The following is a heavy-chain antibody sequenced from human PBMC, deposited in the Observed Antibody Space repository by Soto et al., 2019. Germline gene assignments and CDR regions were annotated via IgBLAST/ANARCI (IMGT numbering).Heavy chain of an antibody. CDR2: ISSSSSYV. CDR3: ARDRHETTALAPYNWFES. Sequence: EVQLVESGGGLVKPGGSLRLSCAASGFTFSSYSMNWVRQAPGKRLEWVSSISSSSSYVYYADSVKGRFTISRDNAKNSLYLQMNSLTAEDTAVYYCARDRHETTALAPYNWFESWGQGTLVTVSS. D-gene: IGHD1-1*01. V-gene: IGHV3-21*01. CDR1: GFTFSSYS. J-gene: IGHJ5*01.